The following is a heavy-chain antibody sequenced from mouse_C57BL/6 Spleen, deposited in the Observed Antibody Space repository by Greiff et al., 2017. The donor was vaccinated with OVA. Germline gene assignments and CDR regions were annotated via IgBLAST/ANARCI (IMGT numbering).Heavy chain of an antibody. CDR1: GYSITSGYY. CDR2: ISYDGSN. CDR3: ARDSYYDYAMDY. J-gene: IGHJ4*01. V-gene: IGHV3-6*01. Sequence: EVKLVESGPGLVKPSQSLSLTCSVTGYSITSGYYWNWIRQFPGNKLEWMGYISYDGSNNYNPSLKNRIAITRDTSKNQFFLKLNTVTTEDTATYYCARDSYYDYAMDYWGQGTSVTVSS. D-gene: IGHD2-4*01.